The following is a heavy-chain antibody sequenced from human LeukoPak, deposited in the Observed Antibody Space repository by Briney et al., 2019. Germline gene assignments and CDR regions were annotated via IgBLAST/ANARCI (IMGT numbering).Heavy chain of an antibody. CDR2: IYYSGST. D-gene: IGHD3-22*01. J-gene: IGHJ6*02. CDR3: ARDNSLYDSSGYIGDGMDV. CDR1: GGSISSYY. V-gene: IGHV4-59*01. Sequence: SETLSLTCTVSGGSISSYYWSWIRQPPGKGLEWIGYIYYSGSTNYNPSLKSRVTISVDTSKNQFSLKLSSVTAADTAVYYCARDNSLYDSSGYIGDGMDVWGQGTTVTVSS.